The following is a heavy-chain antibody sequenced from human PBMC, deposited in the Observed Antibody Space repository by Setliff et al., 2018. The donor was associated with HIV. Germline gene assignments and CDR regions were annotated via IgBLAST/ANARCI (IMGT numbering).Heavy chain of an antibody. CDR1: GFTFSSYW. CDR2: IKQDGSEK. D-gene: IGHD3-16*01. V-gene: IGHV3-7*01. Sequence: GGSLRLSCAASGFTFSSYWMSWVRQAPGKGLEWVANIKQDGSEKYYVDSVKGRFTISRDNAKNSLYLQMNSLRAEDTAVYYCAAETLPGQSAFDIWGQGTMVTVS. CDR3: AAETLPGQSAFDI. J-gene: IGHJ3*02.